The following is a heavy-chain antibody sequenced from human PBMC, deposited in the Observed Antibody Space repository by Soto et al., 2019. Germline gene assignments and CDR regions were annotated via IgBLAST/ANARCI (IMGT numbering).Heavy chain of an antibody. CDR1: GGSFSGYY. J-gene: IGHJ6*02. V-gene: IGHV4-34*01. CDR3: ARVGYGGNSYGMDV. CDR2: INHSGST. D-gene: IGHD4-17*01. Sequence: LSLTCAVYGGSFSGYYWNWIRQPPGKGLEWIGEINHSGSTNYNPSLKSRVTISVDTSKDQFSLKLSSVTAADTAVYYCARVGYGGNSYGMDVWGQGTTVTVSS.